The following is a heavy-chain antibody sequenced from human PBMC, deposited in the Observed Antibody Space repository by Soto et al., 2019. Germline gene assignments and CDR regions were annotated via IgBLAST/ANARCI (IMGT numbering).Heavy chain of an antibody. Sequence: QVQLQESGPGLVKPSGTLSLTCAVSGGSISSSNWWSWVRQPPGKGLEWIGEIDHSGSTNYNPSLNSPVTISVDKSKNQFPLKLSSVTAADTAVYYCASAYMVLGVMRWFAPWGQGTLVTVSS. CDR1: GGSISSSNW. J-gene: IGHJ5*02. V-gene: IGHV4-4*02. CDR3: ASAYMVLGVMRWFAP. D-gene: IGHD3-10*01. CDR2: IDHSGST.